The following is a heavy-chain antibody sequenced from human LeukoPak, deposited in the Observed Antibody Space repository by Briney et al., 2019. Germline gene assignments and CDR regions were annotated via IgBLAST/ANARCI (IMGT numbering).Heavy chain of an antibody. D-gene: IGHD3-3*01. CDR3: ARDSSRVFWSGTQDYGMDV. V-gene: IGHV1-69*13. J-gene: IGHJ6*02. CDR1: GGTFSSYA. CDR2: IIPIFGTA. Sequence: SVKVSCKASGGTFSSYAISWVRQAPGQGLEWMGGIIPIFGTANYAQKFQGRVTITADESTSTAYTELSSLRSEDTAVYYCARDSSRVFWSGTQDYGMDVWGQGTTVTVSS.